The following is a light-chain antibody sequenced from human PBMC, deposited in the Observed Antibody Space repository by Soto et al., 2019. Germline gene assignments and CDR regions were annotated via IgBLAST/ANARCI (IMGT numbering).Light chain of an antibody. J-gene: IGKJ2*01. CDR3: QHCDGSSRT. CDR1: QTVNSDY. Sequence: ETVLTQSPGTVSLSPGERATLSCTTSQTVNSDYLAWYQQKPGQAPRLLIYGVFNRATGIPDRFSGSGSGTYFTLTTSGLKPEDSAVYYCQHCDGSSRTFGRGTDLEV. V-gene: IGKV3-20*01. CDR2: GVF.